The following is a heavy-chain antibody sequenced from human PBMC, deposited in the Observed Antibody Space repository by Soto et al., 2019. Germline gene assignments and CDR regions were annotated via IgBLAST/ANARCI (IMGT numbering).Heavy chain of an antibody. J-gene: IGHJ4*02. Sequence: QEQLVQSGAEVKKPGSSVKVSCKASGGLFSSYPISWVRQVPGQGLEWMGGIIPVFQTAYYTQRFQGRVTITSDETKNTDDMEISSLSSEDTDIYYCARCGNGYAWFNEFWGQGNLVTVPS. CDR2: IIPVFQTA. V-gene: IGHV1-69*01. D-gene: IGHD3-22*01. CDR1: GGLFSSYP. CDR3: ARCGNGYAWFNEF.